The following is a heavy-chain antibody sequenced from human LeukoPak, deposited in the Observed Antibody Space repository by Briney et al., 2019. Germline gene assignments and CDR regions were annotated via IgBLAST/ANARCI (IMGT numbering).Heavy chain of an antibody. Sequence: GGSLRLSCAASGFTFSRYSMNWVRQAPGKGLEWVSYISSSSSTKYYADSVKGRFTISRDNSKNTLYLQMNSLRAEDAAVYYCAKGEGNPNYFDYWGQGTLVTVSS. CDR1: GFTFSRYS. CDR3: AKGEGNPNYFDY. V-gene: IGHV3-48*01. J-gene: IGHJ4*02. CDR2: ISSSSSTK.